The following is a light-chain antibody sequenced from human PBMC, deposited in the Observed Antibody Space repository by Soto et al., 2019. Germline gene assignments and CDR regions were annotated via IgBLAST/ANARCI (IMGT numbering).Light chain of an antibody. CDR2: SDL. Sequence: QSALTQPPSASGSPGQSVTISCTGTSSDVGGYNFVSWYQHLPGTAPSVLIYSDLQRPPGVPDRFSGSKSGTSASLAISGLQSEDEADYFCVAWDDRLDGPVFGGGTKLTVL. J-gene: IGLJ2*01. V-gene: IGLV2-8*01. CDR1: SSDVGGYNF. CDR3: VAWDDRLDGPV.